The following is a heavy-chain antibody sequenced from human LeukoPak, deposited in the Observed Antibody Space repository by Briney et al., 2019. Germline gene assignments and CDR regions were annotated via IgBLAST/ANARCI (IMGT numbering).Heavy chain of an antibody. V-gene: IGHV5-51*01. CDR2: IYPGDSDT. D-gene: IGHD4-11*01. J-gene: IGHJ3*02. CDR3: ARTKFEHDYSNGNDAFDI. CDR1: GYSFTSYW. Sequence: GESLKISCKGSGYSFTSYWIGWVRQMPGKGLEWMGIIYPGDSDTRYSPSFQGQVTISADKSISTAYLQWSSLKASDTAMYYCARTKFEHDYSNGNDAFDIWGQGTMVTVSS.